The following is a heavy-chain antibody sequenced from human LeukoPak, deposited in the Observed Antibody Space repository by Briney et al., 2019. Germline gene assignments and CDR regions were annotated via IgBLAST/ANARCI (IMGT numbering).Heavy chain of an antibody. V-gene: IGHV3-23*01. CDR3: AKDSYYYDSSGSFY. J-gene: IGHJ4*02. CDR1: GFTFSSYA. Sequence: PGGSLRLSCAASGFTFSSYAMSWVRQAPGKGLEWVSAISGSGGSTYYADSVKGRFTISRDNSKNTLYLQMNSLRAEDTAVYYCAKDSYYYDSSGSFYWGQGTLVTVSS. D-gene: IGHD3-22*01. CDR2: ISGSGGST.